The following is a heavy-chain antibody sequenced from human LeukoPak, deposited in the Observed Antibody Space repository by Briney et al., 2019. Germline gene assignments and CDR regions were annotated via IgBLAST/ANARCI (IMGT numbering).Heavy chain of an antibody. V-gene: IGHV4-34*01. Sequence: PSETLSLTCAVYGGSFSGYYWSWIRQPPGKGLEWIGYIYHSGSTYYNPSLKSRVTISVDRSKNQFSLKLSSVTAADTAVYYCARSPKYDSSGYYVVYFDYWGQGTLVTVSS. J-gene: IGHJ4*02. CDR2: IYHSGST. CDR3: ARSPKYDSSGYYVVYFDY. D-gene: IGHD3-22*01. CDR1: GGSFSGYY.